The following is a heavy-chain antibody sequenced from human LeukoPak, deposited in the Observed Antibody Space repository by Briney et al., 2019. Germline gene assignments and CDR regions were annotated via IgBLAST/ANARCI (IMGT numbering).Heavy chain of an antibody. CDR3: AKDEWKYYGSGSYYNGPPALDI. Sequence: GGSLRLSCAASGFTYSSYGMHWVRQAPGKGLEWVAFIRYDGSNKYYVDSVKGRLTISRDNSKNTLYLQMNSLRAEDTAVYYCAKDEWKYYGSGSYYNGPPALDIWGQGTMVTVSS. D-gene: IGHD3-10*01. V-gene: IGHV3-30*02. CDR2: IRYDGSNK. J-gene: IGHJ3*02. CDR1: GFTYSSYG.